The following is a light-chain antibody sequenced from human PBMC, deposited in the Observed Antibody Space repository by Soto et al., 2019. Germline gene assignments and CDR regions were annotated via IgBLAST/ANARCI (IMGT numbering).Light chain of an antibody. CDR3: QQYGSSGT. CDR1: QSVSNNY. Sequence: EIVLTQSPATLSVSPGERATLSCRASQSVSNNYLAWYQQKPGQAPRLLIYGASNRATGIPDRFSASRSGTDFTLTISRLEPEDFAVYYCQQYGSSGTFGEGTKVAIK. CDR2: GAS. J-gene: IGKJ4*02. V-gene: IGKV3-20*01.